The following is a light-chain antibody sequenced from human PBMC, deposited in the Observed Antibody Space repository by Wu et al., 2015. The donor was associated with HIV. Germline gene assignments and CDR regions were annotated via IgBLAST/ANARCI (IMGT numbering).Light chain of an antibody. J-gene: IGKJ1*01. CDR3: QQYNNLPWT. V-gene: IGKV3-15*01. Sequence: IVMTQSPAILSVSPGERVILSCRASQSVLDNYAWYQQKPGQAPRLLMYGESNRATGVPARFSGSGSGTEFTLTISSLRSEDFAVYYCQQYNNLPWTFGQGTKV. CDR2: GES. CDR1: QSVLDN.